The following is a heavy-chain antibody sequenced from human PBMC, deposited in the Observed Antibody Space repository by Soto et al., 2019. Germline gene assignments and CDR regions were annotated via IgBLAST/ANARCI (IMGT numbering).Heavy chain of an antibody. V-gene: IGHV5-51*01. CDR3: ARQDISGYSFDY. D-gene: IGHD3-22*01. Sequence: GESLKLSGTGSGYSFTHYWIAWVRQMPGKGLEWMGVIYPGDSDTRYSPSFQGQVTISADKSISTAYLQWSSLKASDTAMYYCARQDISGYSFDYWGQGTLVTVSS. CDR2: IYPGDSDT. CDR1: GYSFTHYW. J-gene: IGHJ4*02.